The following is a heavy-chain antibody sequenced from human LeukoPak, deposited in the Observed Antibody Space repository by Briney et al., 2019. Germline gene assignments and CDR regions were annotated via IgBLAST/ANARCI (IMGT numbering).Heavy chain of an antibody. D-gene: IGHD3-10*01. CDR2: ISYDGSNK. Sequence: PGGSLRLSCAASGFIFSSYGMHWVRQAPGKGLEWVAIISYDGSNKYYADSVKGRFTISRDNSKNTLYLQMNSLRAEDTAVYYCAKIVYGSGSYYPFDYWGQGTLVTVSS. CDR1: GFIFSSYG. V-gene: IGHV3-30*18. J-gene: IGHJ4*02. CDR3: AKIVYGSGSYYPFDY.